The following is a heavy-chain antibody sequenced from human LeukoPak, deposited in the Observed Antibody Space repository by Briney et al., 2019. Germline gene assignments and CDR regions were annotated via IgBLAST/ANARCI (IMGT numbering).Heavy chain of an antibody. Sequence: SGGSLRLSCTASGFTFGDYAMSWVRQAPGKGLEWVGFIRSKAYGGTTEYAASVKGRFTISRDDSKSIAYLQMNSLKTEDTAVYYCTRVGDVWERSYMDVWGKGTTVTVSS. D-gene: IGHD1-1*01. CDR3: TRVGDVWERSYMDV. CDR2: IRSKAYGGTT. J-gene: IGHJ6*03. CDR1: GFTFGDYA. V-gene: IGHV3-49*04.